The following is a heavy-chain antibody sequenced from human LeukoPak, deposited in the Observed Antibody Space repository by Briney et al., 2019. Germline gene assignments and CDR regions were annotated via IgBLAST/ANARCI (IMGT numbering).Heavy chain of an antibody. D-gene: IGHD5-12*01. J-gene: IGHJ4*02. CDR2: FYPGDSDV. V-gene: IGHV5-51*01. CDR3: ARVRGDVATIWLDY. CDR1: GYTFVSYW. Sequence: GESLKISCKGSGYTFVSYWIAWVRQRPGKGLEWMGIFYPGDSDVRYSPSFQGQITMSADKSIGTAYLQWSNLRASDTAMYYCARVRGDVATIWLDYWGQGTLVTVSS.